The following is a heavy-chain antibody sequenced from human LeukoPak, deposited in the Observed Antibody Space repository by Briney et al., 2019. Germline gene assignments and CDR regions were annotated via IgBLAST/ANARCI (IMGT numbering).Heavy chain of an antibody. CDR1: GVSIISSY. D-gene: IGHD3-22*01. V-gene: IGHV4-59*01. CDR2: IYYNGNT. CDR3: VRENCESRGYSSAFDI. Sequence: PLETLSLTCIFSGVSIISSYWSWVRQPPWKRLEGVGYIYYNGNTNSNPSLMSRVTISVDTSKNQLYLKMSTVRAADTAVYYCVRENCESRGYSSAFDIWGQGAMVTVAS. J-gene: IGHJ3*02.